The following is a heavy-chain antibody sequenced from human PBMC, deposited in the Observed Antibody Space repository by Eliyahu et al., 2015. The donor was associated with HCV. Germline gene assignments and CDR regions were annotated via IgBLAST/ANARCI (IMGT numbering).Heavy chain of an antibody. Sequence: QVQLQESGPGLVKPSQTLSLTCTVSXGXISSGGYYXXWIRQHPGKGLEWXGYIYYSGSTYYNPSLKSRVTISVDTSKNQFSLKLSSVTAADTAVYYCARGRYYGDKGMVWFDPWGQGTLVTVSS. J-gene: IGHJ5*02. CDR2: IYYSGST. V-gene: IGHV4-31*03. CDR1: XGXISSGGYY. D-gene: IGHD4-17*01. CDR3: ARGRYYGDKGMVWFDP.